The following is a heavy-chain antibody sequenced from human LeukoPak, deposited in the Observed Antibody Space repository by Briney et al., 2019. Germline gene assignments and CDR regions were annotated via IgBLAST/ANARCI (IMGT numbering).Heavy chain of an antibody. CDR1: EFTFSSYA. D-gene: IGHD2-21*02. CDR2: ISGSGGST. Sequence: GGSLRLSCAASEFTFSSYAMTRVRQAPGKGLEWVSGISGSGGSTDYADSVKGRFTVSRDNSKNTLYLQMNSLRAEDTAIYYCAKDSRVTYYFDYWGQGTLVTVSS. V-gene: IGHV3-23*01. CDR3: AKDSRVTYYFDY. J-gene: IGHJ4*02.